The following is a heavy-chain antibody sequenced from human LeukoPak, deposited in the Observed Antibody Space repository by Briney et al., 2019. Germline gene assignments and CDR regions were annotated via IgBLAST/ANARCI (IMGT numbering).Heavy chain of an antibody. CDR1: GFTFSSYA. V-gene: IGHV3-23*01. CDR2: ISGGGGST. CDR3: AKVEYSGWPNYYYYYVDV. D-gene: IGHD6-19*01. Sequence: PGGSLRLSCAASGFTFSSYAMSWVRQAPGKGLEWVSVISGGGGSTYYADSVKGRFTISRDNSKNTLYLQMNSLRAEDTAVYYCAKVEYSGWPNYYYYYVDVWGKGTTVTVSS. J-gene: IGHJ6*03.